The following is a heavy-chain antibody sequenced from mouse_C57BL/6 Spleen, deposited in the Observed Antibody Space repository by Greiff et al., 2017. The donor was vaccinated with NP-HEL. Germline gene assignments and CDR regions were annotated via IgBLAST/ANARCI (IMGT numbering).Heavy chain of an antibody. J-gene: IGHJ1*03. D-gene: IGHD2-1*01. V-gene: IGHV1-7*01. CDR3: ARYRINYEYFDV. Sequence: QVHVKQSGAELAKPGASVKLSCKASGYTFTSYWMHWVKQRPGQGLEWIGYINPSSGYTKYNQKFKDKATLTADKSSSTAYMQLSSLTYEDSAVYYCARYRINYEYFDVWGTGTTVTVSS. CDR2: INPSSGYT. CDR1: GYTFTSYW.